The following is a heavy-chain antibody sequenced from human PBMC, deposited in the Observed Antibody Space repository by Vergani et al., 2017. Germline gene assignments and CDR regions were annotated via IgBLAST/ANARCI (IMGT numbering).Heavy chain of an antibody. CDR2: IYYSGST. CDR3: ARLTYTMVRGVSWFDP. J-gene: IGHJ5*02. Sequence: QLQLQESGPGLVKPPETLSLTCTVSGGSISSSSYYWGWIRQPPGKGLEWIGSIYYSGSTYYNPSLKSRVTISVDTSKNQFSLKLSSVTAADTAVYYCARLTYTMVRGVSWFDPWGQGTLVTVSS. V-gene: IGHV4-39*07. D-gene: IGHD3-10*01. CDR1: GGSISSSSYY.